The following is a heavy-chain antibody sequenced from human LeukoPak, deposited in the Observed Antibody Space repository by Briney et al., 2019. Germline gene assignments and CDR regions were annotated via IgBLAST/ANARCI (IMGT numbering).Heavy chain of an antibody. J-gene: IGHJ4*02. CDR3: TTSPPAAPEDY. CDR2: IKSKTDGGTT. Sequence: NPGGSLRLSCAASGFTFSNAWMSWVRQAPGMGLEWVGRIKSKTDGGTTDYAAPVKGRFTISRDDSKNTLYLQMNSLKTEDTAVYYCTTSPPAAPEDYWGQGTLVTVSS. V-gene: IGHV3-15*01. CDR1: GFTFSNAW. D-gene: IGHD2-2*01.